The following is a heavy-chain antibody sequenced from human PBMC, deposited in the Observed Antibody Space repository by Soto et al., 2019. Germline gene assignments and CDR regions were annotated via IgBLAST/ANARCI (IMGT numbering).Heavy chain of an antibody. CDR3: VTQSWNY. Sequence: EVQLLESGGGLVQPGGSLRLSCVVSGLTFSRDDLSWVRQPPGKGLEWVSASGGSALSTHYVDSVKGRYTISRDSSKHTLYWQRDSLSAEYTAVYYWVTQSWNYLGQGTLFTVAS. V-gene: IGHV3-23*01. J-gene: IGHJ1*01. D-gene: IGHD1-1*01. CDR1: GLTFSRDD. CDR2: SGGSALST.